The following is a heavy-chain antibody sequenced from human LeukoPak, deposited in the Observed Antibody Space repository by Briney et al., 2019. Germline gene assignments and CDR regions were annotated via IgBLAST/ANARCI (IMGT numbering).Heavy chain of an antibody. CDR3: ATHGYSELRYVDWSTNE. V-gene: IGHV3-7*01. Sequence: GGSLRLSCVVSGFTFSSHWMSWVRQAPGKGLEWVANIKEDGSEKYYVDSVKGRFTISRDNAKKSLYLQMDSLRAEDTAVYYCATHGYSELRYVDWSTNEWGQGTLVTVSS. D-gene: IGHD3-9*01. J-gene: IGHJ4*02. CDR2: IKEDGSEK. CDR1: GFTFSSHW.